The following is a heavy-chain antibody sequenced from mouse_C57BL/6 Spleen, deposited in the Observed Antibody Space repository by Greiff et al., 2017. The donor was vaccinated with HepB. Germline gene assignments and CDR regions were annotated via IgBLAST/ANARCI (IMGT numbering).Heavy chain of an antibody. D-gene: IGHD1-1*01. CDR1: GYTFTSYW. CDR3: ARGVYYGSSWGFAY. Sequence: VQLQQPGADLVMPGASVKLSCKASGYTFTSYWMHWVKQRPGQGLEWIGEIDPSDSYTNYNQKFKGKSTLTVDKSSSTAYMQLSSLTSEDSAVYYCARGVYYGSSWGFAYWGQGTLVTVSA. CDR2: IDPSDSYT. V-gene: IGHV1-69*01. J-gene: IGHJ3*01.